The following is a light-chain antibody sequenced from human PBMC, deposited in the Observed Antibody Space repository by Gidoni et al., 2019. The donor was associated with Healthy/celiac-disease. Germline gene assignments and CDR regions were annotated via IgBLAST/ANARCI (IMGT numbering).Light chain of an antibody. CDR3: QQLNSYPRT. Sequence: IQLTQSPSFLSASVGDRVTITCRASQGISSYLAWYQQKPGKAPKRLIYAASTLQSGVPSRFSGSGSGTEFTLTVSSLQPEDFATYCCQQLNSYPRTFGKGTKVEIK. CDR2: AAS. V-gene: IGKV1-9*01. CDR1: QGISSY. J-gene: IGKJ1*01.